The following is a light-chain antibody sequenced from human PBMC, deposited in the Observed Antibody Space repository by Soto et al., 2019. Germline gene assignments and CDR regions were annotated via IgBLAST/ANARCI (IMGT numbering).Light chain of an antibody. J-gene: IGKJ1*01. CDR1: QGIRNE. Sequence: DIQMTQSPSSLSASVGDRVTITCRASQGIRNELGWYQQKPGKAPKRLIYDASTLQSGVPSRFRGGASGTDFTLTISSLQLDDFATYYCQQSYNTPLTFGQGTKVDIK. V-gene: IGKV1-39*01. CDR3: QQSYNTPLT. CDR2: DAS.